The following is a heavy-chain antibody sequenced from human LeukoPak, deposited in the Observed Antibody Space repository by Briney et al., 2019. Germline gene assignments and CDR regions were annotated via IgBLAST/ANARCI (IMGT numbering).Heavy chain of an antibody. J-gene: IGHJ5*02. CDR3: ARGSRYSGYENWFDP. V-gene: IGHV5-51*01. CDR2: IYPGNSDT. D-gene: IGHD5-12*01. Sequence: GESLKISCKGSGYSFTSYWIGWVRQMPGKGLEWMGIIYPGNSDTRYSPSFQGQVTISADKSISTAYLQWSSLKASDTAMYYCARGSRYSGYENWFDPWGQGTLVTVSS. CDR1: GYSFTSYW.